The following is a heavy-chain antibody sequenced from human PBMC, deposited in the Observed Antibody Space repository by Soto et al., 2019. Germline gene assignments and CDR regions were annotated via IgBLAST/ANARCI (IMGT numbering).Heavy chain of an antibody. CDR1: GFSLSNARMG. CDR2: IFSNDEK. V-gene: IGHV2-26*01. J-gene: IGHJ4*02. D-gene: IGHD5-12*01. CDR3: ARILSGYDPLDY. Sequence: SGPTLVNPTETLTLTCTVSGFSLSNARMGVSWIRQPPGKALEWLAHIFSNDEKSYSTSLKSRLTISKDTSKSQVVLTMTNMDPVDTATYFCARILSGYDPLDYWGQGTLLTVSS.